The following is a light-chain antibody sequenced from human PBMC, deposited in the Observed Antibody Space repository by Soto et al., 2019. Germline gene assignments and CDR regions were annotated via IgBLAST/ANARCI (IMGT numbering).Light chain of an antibody. CDR3: SSYTSSNTPYV. Sequence: QSVLTXPASVSGSPGQSITISCTGSSSDVGAYNFVSWYQHHPGKAPKLILYEVTTRPSGVSSRFSGSKSGNTASLTISGLQADDEASYYCSSYTSSNTPYVFGTGTKVTVL. J-gene: IGLJ1*01. CDR2: EVT. CDR1: SSDVGAYNF. V-gene: IGLV2-14*01.